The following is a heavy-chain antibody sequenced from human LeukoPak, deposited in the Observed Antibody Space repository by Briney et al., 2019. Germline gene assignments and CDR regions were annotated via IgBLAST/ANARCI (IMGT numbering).Heavy chain of an antibody. CDR1: GFTFSDYY. J-gene: IGHJ3*02. V-gene: IGHV3-11*04. D-gene: IGHD2-21*01. CDR2: ISSSGSTI. CDR3: ARAPDCGDCYGPAAFDI. Sequence: GGSLRLSCAASGFTFSDYYMSWIRQAPGKGLEWVSYISSSGSTIYYADSVKGRFTISRDNAKNSLYLQMSSLRAEDTAVYYCARAPDCGDCYGPAAFDIWGQGTMVTVSS.